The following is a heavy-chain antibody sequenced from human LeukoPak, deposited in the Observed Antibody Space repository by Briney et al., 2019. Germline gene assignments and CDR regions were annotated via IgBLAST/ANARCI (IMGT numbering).Heavy chain of an antibody. CDR3: ARSLRVRGVPDYMDV. Sequence: GGSLRLPCAASGFTFSSYSMNWVRQAPGKGLEWVSVIYKNAITYYADTVKGRFTISRDNSKNMLYLQMNSLRADDTAVYYCARSLRVRGVPDYMDVWSKGTTVTISS. D-gene: IGHD3-10*01. J-gene: IGHJ6*03. CDR2: IYKNAIT. V-gene: IGHV3-53*01. CDR1: GFTFSSYS.